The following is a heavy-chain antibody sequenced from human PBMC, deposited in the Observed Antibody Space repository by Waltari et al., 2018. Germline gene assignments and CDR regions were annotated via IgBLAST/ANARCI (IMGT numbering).Heavy chain of an antibody. Sequence: QVQLVQSGAEVKKPGSSVKVSCKASGGTFSSYAISWVRQAPGQGLEWMGRIIPILGIANYAQKFQGRVTITRNTSISTAYMELSSLRSEDTAVYYCARAPYILRYFDSYAFDIWGQGTMVTVSS. CDR2: IIPILGIA. CDR3: ARAPYILRYFDSYAFDI. D-gene: IGHD3-9*01. CDR1: GGTFSSYA. J-gene: IGHJ3*02. V-gene: IGHV1-69*04.